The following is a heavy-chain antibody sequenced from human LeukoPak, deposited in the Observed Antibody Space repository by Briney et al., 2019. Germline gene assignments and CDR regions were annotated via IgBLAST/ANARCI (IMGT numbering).Heavy chain of an antibody. CDR2: TYYSGST. Sequence: SETLSLTCTVSGGSISSSSYYWGWIRQPPGKGLEWIGSTYYSGSTYYNPSLKSRVTISVDTSKNQFSLKLSSVTAADTAVYYCARLPRSSVTLYSSRLDYWGQGTLVTVSS. V-gene: IGHV4-39*01. J-gene: IGHJ4*02. CDR1: GGSISSSSYY. D-gene: IGHD6-13*01. CDR3: ARLPRSSVTLYSSRLDY.